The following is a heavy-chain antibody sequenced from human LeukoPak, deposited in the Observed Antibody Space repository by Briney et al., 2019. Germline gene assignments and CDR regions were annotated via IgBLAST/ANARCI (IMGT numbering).Heavy chain of an antibody. Sequence: ASVKVSCKASGYTFTGYYMHWVRQAPGQGLEWMGWINPNSGGTNYAQKFQGRVTMTRDTSISTAYMELSRLRSDDTAVYYCARMEGVAATGTNWFDPWGQGTLVTASS. CDR3: ARMEGVAATGTNWFDP. J-gene: IGHJ5*02. CDR2: INPNSGGT. D-gene: IGHD2-15*01. V-gene: IGHV1-2*02. CDR1: GYTFTGYY.